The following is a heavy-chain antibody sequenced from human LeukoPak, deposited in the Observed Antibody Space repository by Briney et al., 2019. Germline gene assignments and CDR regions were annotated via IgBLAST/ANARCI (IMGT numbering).Heavy chain of an antibody. CDR3: AILTVPLDAFDI. CDR2: IRYDGSNK. D-gene: IGHD1-1*01. J-gene: IGHJ3*02. CDR1: GFTFSSYG. Sequence: PGGSLRLSCAASGFTFSSYGMHWVRKAPGKGLEWVAFIRYDGSNKYYADSVKGRFTISRDNSKNTLYLQMNSLRAEDTAVYYCAILTVPLDAFDIWGQGTMVTVSS. V-gene: IGHV3-30*02.